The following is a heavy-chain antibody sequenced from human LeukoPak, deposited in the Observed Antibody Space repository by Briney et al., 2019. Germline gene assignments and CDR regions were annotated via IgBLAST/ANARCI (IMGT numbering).Heavy chain of an antibody. CDR2: IRYDGSNK. Sequence: GGSLRLSCAASGFTFSSYGMHWVRQAPGKGLEWVAFIRYDGSNKYYADSVKGRFTISRDNSKNTLYLQMNSLRAEDTAVYYCARGELYCSSTSCYTSSAFDIWGQGTMVTVSS. CDR3: ARGELYCSSTSCYTSSAFDI. CDR1: GFTFSSYG. D-gene: IGHD2-2*02. V-gene: IGHV3-30*02. J-gene: IGHJ3*02.